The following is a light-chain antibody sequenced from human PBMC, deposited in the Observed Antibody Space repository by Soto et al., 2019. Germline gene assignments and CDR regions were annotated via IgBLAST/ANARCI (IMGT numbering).Light chain of an antibody. CDR3: QHYKMYSPWT. CDR1: QSIRSW. Sequence: DIQMTQSPSTLSASVGDRVTITCRASQSIRSWLAWYQQKPGKAPKVLIYKASSLDSGVPSRFSGSGSGTEFTLTISSLQPDDFATYYCQHYKMYSPWTFGQGTKVDIK. V-gene: IGKV1-5*03. CDR2: KAS. J-gene: IGKJ1*01.